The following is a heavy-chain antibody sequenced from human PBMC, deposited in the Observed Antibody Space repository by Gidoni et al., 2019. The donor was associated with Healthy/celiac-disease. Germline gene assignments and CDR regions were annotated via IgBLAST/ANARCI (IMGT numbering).Heavy chain of an antibody. CDR1: GGSISRGSYY. CDR3: ARVASSYGPSGDDY. D-gene: IGHD5-18*01. V-gene: IGHV4-61*02. J-gene: IGHJ4*02. CDR2: IYTSGST. Sequence: QVQLQESGPGLVKPSQTLSLTCTVSGGSISRGSYYWSWIRQPAGKGLEWIGRIYTSGSTNYNPSLKSRVTISVDTSKNQFSLKLSSVTAADTAVYYCARVASSYGPSGDDYWGQGTLVTVSS.